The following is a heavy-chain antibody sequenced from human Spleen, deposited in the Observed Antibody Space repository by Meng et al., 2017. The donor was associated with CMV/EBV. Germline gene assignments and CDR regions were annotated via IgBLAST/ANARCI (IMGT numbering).Heavy chain of an antibody. Sequence: CTVSGGYISSGGYYWSWVRQHPGKGLEWIGYIYYSGSTYYDPSLKSRVTISVDTSKNQFSLKLSSVTAADTAVYYCARERTGGVFDLWGRGTLVTVSS. CDR1: GGYISSGGYY. CDR3: ARERTGGVFDL. D-gene: IGHD2-8*02. CDR2: IYYSGST. J-gene: IGHJ2*01. V-gene: IGHV4-31*03.